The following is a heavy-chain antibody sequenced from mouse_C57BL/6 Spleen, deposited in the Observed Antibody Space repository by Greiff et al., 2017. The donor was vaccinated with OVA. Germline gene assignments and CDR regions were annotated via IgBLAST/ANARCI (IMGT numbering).Heavy chain of an antibody. Sequence: QVQLQQPGAELVRPGSSVKLSCKASGYTFTSYWMHWVKQRPIQGLEWIGNIDPSDSETHYNQKFKDKATLTVDKSSSTAYMQLSSLTSEDSAVYYCARWGSPAWFAYWGQGTLVTVSA. CDR2: IDPSDSET. V-gene: IGHV1-52*01. CDR1: GYTFTSYW. CDR3: ARWGSPAWFAY. J-gene: IGHJ3*01.